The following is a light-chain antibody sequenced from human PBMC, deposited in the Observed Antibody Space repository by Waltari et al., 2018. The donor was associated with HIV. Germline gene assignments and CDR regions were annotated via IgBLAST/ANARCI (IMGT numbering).Light chain of an antibody. CDR3: QLPDSSVLT. J-gene: IGKJ4*01. Sequence: DSQMTQSPSSPSASVGDSASITCWASQRISRRLNWHQQKLGKAPKLLIYAASSLQNGVPSRFSGGGSGADFTLTISGLQPEDFATYYCQLPDSSVLTFGGGTKVEIQ. V-gene: IGKV1-39*01. CDR2: AAS. CDR1: QRISRR.